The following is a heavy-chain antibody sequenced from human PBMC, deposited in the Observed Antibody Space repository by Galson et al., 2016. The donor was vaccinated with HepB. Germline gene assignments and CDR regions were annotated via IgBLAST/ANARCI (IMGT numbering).Heavy chain of an antibody. Sequence: TLSLTCSVSGGTIRSGDYYWSWIRQPPGKGLEWIGYIFYSGSAYYNPSLKSRFTLSVDTSKNQFSLKLSSVTAADTAVYYCARDRLYYDILTGTSYWFDPWGQGTLVTVSS. CDR3: ARDRLYYDILTGTSYWFDP. D-gene: IGHD3-9*01. V-gene: IGHV4-30-4*01. CDR2: IFYSGSA. J-gene: IGHJ5*02. CDR1: GGTIRSGDYY.